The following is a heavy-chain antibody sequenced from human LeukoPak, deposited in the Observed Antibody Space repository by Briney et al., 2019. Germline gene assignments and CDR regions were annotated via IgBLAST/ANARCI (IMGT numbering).Heavy chain of an antibody. CDR1: GYTFTSYD. J-gene: IGHJ4*02. CDR3: ARGVYDILTGYYFDY. CDR2: MNPNSGNT. Sequence: ASVKVSCKASGYTFTSYDINWVRQATGQGLEWMGWMNPNSGNTGYAQKFRGRVTMTRNTSISTAHMELSSLRSEDTAVYYCARGVYDILTGYYFDYWGQGTLVTVSS. D-gene: IGHD3-9*01. V-gene: IGHV1-8*01.